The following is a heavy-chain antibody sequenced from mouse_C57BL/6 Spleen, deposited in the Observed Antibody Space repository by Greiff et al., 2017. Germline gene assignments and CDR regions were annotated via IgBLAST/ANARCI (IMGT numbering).Heavy chain of an antibody. CDR3: TPLGLRRGPWFAY. CDR1: GFNIKDDY. D-gene: IGHD2-2*01. V-gene: IGHV14-4*01. J-gene: IGHJ3*01. Sequence: VQLKQSGAELVRPGASVKLSCTASGFNIKDDYMHWVKQRPEQGLEWIGWIDPENGDTEYASKFQGKATITADTSSNTAYLQLSSLTSEDTAVYYCTPLGLRRGPWFAYWGQGTLVTVSA. CDR2: IDPENGDT.